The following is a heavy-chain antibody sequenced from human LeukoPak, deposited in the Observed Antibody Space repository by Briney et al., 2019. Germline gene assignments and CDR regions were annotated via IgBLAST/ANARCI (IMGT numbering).Heavy chain of an antibody. D-gene: IGHD1-26*01. J-gene: IGHJ4*02. CDR1: GFTFSSYG. Sequence: GGSLRLSCAASGFTFSSYGMHWVRQAPGKGLEWVALISYDGSNKYYADSVKGRFTISRDNSKNTLYLQMNSLRPEDTAVYYCAKSSLVGLDYWGQGTLVTVSS. V-gene: IGHV3-30*18. CDR2: ISYDGSNK. CDR3: AKSSLVGLDY.